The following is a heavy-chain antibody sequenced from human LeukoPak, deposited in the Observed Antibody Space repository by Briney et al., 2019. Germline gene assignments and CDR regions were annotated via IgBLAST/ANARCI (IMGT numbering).Heavy chain of an antibody. J-gene: IGHJ4*02. CDR1: GGSISSGGYY. D-gene: IGHD4-11*01. Sequence: TLSLTCTVSGGSISSGGYYWGWIRQHPGKGLEWIGYTYYSGSTYYNPSLKSRATISVNPPKNQSPLKLSLLTAAATAVYYCASLNDYTHQFDYWGQGTLVTAS. CDR3: ASLNDYTHQFDY. V-gene: IGHV4-31*03. CDR2: TYYSGST.